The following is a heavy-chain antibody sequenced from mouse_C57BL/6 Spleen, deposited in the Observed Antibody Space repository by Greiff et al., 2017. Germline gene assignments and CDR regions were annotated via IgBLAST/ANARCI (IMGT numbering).Heavy chain of an antibody. V-gene: IGHV1-81*01. J-gene: IGHJ3*01. D-gene: IGHD1-1*01. Sequence: QVQLQQSGAELARPGASVKLSCKASGYTFTSSGISWVKQRTGQGLEWIGEIYPRSGNTYSTETFKGNATLTADKSSSTAYMELRSLTCEDSAVYFCARSGFITTVVAKEFAYWGQGTLVTVSA. CDR3: ARSGFITTVVAKEFAY. CDR1: GYTFTSSG. CDR2: IYPRSGNT.